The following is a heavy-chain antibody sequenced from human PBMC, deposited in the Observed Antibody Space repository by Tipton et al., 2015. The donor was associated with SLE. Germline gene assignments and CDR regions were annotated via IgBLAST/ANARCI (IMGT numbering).Heavy chain of an antibody. CDR2: IKHGANT. Sequence: TLSLTCAVYGGSLSDYFWSWIRQPPGEGLEWIGEIKHGANTNYNPSLKSRVTISVDTSKNQFSLKLSSVTAADTAVYYCAVDCSSTSCHEYFQHWGQGTLVTVSS. V-gene: IGHV4-34*01. D-gene: IGHD2-2*01. CDR3: AVDCSSTSCHEYFQH. J-gene: IGHJ1*01. CDR1: GGSLSDYF.